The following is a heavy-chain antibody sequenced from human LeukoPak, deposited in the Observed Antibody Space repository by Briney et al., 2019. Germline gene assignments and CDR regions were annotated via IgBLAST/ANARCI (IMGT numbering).Heavy chain of an antibody. J-gene: IGHJ4*02. Sequence: QTGGSLRLSCAASGFTFSSYWMHWVRQAPGKGLEWVSGTSGSGRSPYYADSVKGRFTISRDNSKNTLYLQMNSLRAEDTAIYYCAKDYHYGGNSFFDSWGQGTLVTLSS. CDR3: AKDYHYGGNSFFDS. D-gene: IGHD4-23*01. V-gene: IGHV3-23*01. CDR2: TSGSGRSP. CDR1: GFTFSSYW.